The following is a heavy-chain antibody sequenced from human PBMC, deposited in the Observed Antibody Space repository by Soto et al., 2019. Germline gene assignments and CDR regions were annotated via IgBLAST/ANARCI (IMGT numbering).Heavy chain of an antibody. J-gene: IGHJ4*02. CDR1: GYTFTSYG. V-gene: IGHV1-18*01. D-gene: IGHD2-2*01. CDR3: ARAADPPSCRN. CDR2: ISAYNGNT. Sequence: QVQLVQSGAEVKKPGASVKVSCKASGYTFTSYGISWVRQAPGQGFAWMGWISAYNGNTNYAQKLQGRVTMTTETPTSRAYMAVRRLRSDDTAVYYCARAADPPSCRNWGQGTLVTVSS.